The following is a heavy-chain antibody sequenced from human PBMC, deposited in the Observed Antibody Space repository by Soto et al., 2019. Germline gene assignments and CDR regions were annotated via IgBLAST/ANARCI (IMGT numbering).Heavy chain of an antibody. CDR1: GYTFTTYA. V-gene: IGHV1-3*01. Sequence: QVQLVQSGAEVKKPGASVKVSCKASGYTFTTYAMHCVRQAPGQRLEWMGWINAGNGNTEYSQKFQGRVTITRDTSASTAYMELSSLRSEDTAVYYCARAVPGSGSFPFDYWGQGTLVTVSS. CDR2: INAGNGNT. J-gene: IGHJ4*02. D-gene: IGHD3-10*01. CDR3: ARAVPGSGSFPFDY.